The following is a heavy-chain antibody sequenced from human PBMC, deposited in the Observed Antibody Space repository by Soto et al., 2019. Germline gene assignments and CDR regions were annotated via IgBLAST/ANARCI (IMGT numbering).Heavy chain of an antibody. J-gene: IGHJ5*02. D-gene: IGHD6-19*01. CDR3: AREPVAGIWFDT. Sequence: ASLKVSCKASGYTFTGYYMHWVRQAPGQGLEWMGWINPNSGGTNYAQKFQGWVTMTRDTSISTAYMELSRLRSDDTAVYYCAREPVAGIWFDTWGQGNLVTVSS. V-gene: IGHV1-2*04. CDR1: GYTFTGYY. CDR2: INPNSGGT.